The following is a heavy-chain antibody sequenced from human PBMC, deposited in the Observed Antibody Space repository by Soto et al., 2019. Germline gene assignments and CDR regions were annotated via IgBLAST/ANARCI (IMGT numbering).Heavy chain of an antibody. CDR3: ARALMVRGVINGLGY. V-gene: IGHV4-31*03. D-gene: IGHD3-10*01. J-gene: IGHJ4*02. CDR2: IYYSGST. Sequence: QVQLQESGPGLVKPSQILSLTCTVSGGSISSGGYYWSWIRQHPGKGLEWIGYIYYSGSTYYNPSLKSRVTISVDTSKNQFSLKLSSVTAADTAVYYCARALMVRGVINGLGYWGQGTLVTVSS. CDR1: GGSISSGGYY.